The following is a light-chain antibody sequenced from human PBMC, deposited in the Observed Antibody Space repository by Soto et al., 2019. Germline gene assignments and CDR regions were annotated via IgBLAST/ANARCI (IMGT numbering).Light chain of an antibody. CDR2: KAS. J-gene: IGKJ1*01. CDR3: QQYNSYSWT. CDR1: QSISSW. V-gene: IGKV1-5*03. Sequence: DIQMTQSPSTLSASVGDRVTITCRASQSISSWLAWYQQKPGKAPKLLIYKASSLESGVPSRFSGRGSGTEFTLTISSLKNDDLATYYCQQYNSYSWTFGQGTKVEIK.